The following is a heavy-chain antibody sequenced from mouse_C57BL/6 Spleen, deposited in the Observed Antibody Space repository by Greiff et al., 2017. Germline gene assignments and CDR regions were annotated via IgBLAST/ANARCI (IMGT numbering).Heavy chain of an antibody. CDR1: GFNIKDYY. D-gene: IGHD1-1*01. Sequence: EVKLMESGAELVRPGASVKLSCTASGFNIKDYYMHWVKQRPEQGLEWIGRIDPEDGDTEYAPKFQGKATMTADTSSNTAYLQLSSLTSEDTAVYYCTTYHGSSYPFAYWGQGTLVTVSA. J-gene: IGHJ3*01. CDR3: TTYHGSSYPFAY. CDR2: IDPEDGDT. V-gene: IGHV14-1*01.